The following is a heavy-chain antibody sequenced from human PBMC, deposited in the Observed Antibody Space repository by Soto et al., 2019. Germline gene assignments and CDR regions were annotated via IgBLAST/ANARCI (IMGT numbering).Heavy chain of an antibody. Sequence: QVQLVQSGAEVAKPGASVKVSCKASQYTFTGYYMHWVRQAPGQGLEWMGWINPNSGGTNYAQKFQGRVTMTRDTSISTAYMELSRLRSDDTAVYYCARDKLDYYGSGSYSYFDYWGQGTLVTVSS. CDR2: INPNSGGT. J-gene: IGHJ4*02. V-gene: IGHV1-2*02. D-gene: IGHD3-10*01. CDR1: QYTFTGYY. CDR3: ARDKLDYYGSGSYSYFDY.